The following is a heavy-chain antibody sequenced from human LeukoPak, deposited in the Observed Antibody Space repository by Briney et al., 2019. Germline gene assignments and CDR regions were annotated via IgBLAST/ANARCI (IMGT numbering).Heavy chain of an antibody. CDR1: GYTFRSYA. CDR2: INVYNGYT. Sequence: ASVKVSCKTSGYTFRSYAISWVRQAPGQGLERMGWINVYNGYTNYARNFQGRVTMTTDTSTSTAYMEVRSLRSDDTAVYYCARVECSSTTCYDDHWGQGTLVIVSS. V-gene: IGHV1-18*01. J-gene: IGHJ4*02. CDR3: ARVECSSTTCYDDH. D-gene: IGHD2-2*01.